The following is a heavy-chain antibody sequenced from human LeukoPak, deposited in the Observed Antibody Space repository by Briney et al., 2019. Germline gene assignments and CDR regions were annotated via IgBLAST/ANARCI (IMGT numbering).Heavy chain of an antibody. Sequence: PGGSLRLSCAASGFTFSSYGMHWVRQAPGKGLEWVAVISYDGSNKYYADSVKGRFTISRDNSKNTLYLQMNSLRAEDTAVYYCARDTREWELLFKFDYWGQGTLVTVSS. V-gene: IGHV3-30*19. CDR3: ARDTREWELLFKFDY. J-gene: IGHJ4*02. D-gene: IGHD1-26*01. CDR2: ISYDGSNK. CDR1: GFTFSSYG.